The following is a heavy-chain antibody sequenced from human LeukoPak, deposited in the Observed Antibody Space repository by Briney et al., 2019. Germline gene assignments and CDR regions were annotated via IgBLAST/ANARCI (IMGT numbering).Heavy chain of an antibody. Sequence: GGPLRLSCAASGFTVSSNYMSWVRQAPGKGLEWVSVIYSGGSAYYADSVKGRFTISRHNSKNTLYLQMNSLRAVDTAVYYCVRDNGLLWGRGTLVTVSS. CDR2: IYSGGSA. D-gene: IGHD2-2*03. CDR3: VRDNGLL. CDR1: GFTVSSNY. J-gene: IGHJ2*01. V-gene: IGHV3-53*04.